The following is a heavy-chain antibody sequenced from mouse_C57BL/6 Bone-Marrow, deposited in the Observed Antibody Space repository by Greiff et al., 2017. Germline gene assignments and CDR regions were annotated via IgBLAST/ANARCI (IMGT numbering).Heavy chain of an antibody. CDR1: GYTFTSYG. D-gene: IGHD1-1*01. J-gene: IGHJ2*01. Sequence: VQLQQSGAELARPGASVKLSCKASGYTFTSYGISWVKQRTGQGLEWIGEIYPRSGNTYYNEKFKGKATLTADKASSTAYMELRILTSDDSAVYFCARSLFTTVVPDYWGQGTTLTVSA. V-gene: IGHV1-81*01. CDR3: ARSLFTTVVPDY. CDR2: IYPRSGNT.